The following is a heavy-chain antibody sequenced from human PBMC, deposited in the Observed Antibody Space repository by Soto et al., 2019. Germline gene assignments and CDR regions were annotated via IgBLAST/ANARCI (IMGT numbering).Heavy chain of an antibody. Sequence: EVQLVESGGGLVKPGRSLRLTCEASGFTFSSYSMHWVRQAPGKGLDWVSSINSGGTQIYYADSVKGRFSISRDTVKRSLFLQMNSLRAEDTGVYFCARGSTTVTYLGFDYWGQGALLSVS. V-gene: IGHV3-21*04. CDR3: ARGSTTVTYLGFDY. CDR1: GFTFSSYS. CDR2: INSGGTQI. D-gene: IGHD4-17*01. J-gene: IGHJ4*02.